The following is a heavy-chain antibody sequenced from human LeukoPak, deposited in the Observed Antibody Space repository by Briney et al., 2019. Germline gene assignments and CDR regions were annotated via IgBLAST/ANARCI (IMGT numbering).Heavy chain of an antibody. D-gene: IGHD6-13*01. V-gene: IGHV3-30*19. J-gene: IGHJ4*02. Sequence: GGSLRLSCAASGFTFSSYGMHWVRQAPGKGLEWVAVIWYDGSNKYYADSVKGRFTISRDNSKNTLYLQMNSLRAEDTAVYYCARAPSRNFPGYSSSWYVAGALDYWGQGTLVTVSS. CDR1: GFTFSSYG. CDR3: ARAPSRNFPGYSSSWYVAGALDY. CDR2: IWYDGSNK.